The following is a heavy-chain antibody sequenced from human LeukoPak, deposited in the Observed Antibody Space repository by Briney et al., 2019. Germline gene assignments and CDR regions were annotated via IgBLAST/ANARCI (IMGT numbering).Heavy chain of an antibody. J-gene: IGHJ3*02. Sequence: GGSLRLSCAASGFTFRSYGMNWVRQAPGKGLEWVSSITSGGGYIDYADSVKGRFTISRDNAKNSLYLQMNSLRAEDTAVYYCASYKSSGYYNGGYVFDIWGQGTMVTVSS. V-gene: IGHV3-21*01. CDR2: ITSGGGYI. D-gene: IGHD3-22*01. CDR1: GFTFRSYG. CDR3: ASYKSSGYYNGGYVFDI.